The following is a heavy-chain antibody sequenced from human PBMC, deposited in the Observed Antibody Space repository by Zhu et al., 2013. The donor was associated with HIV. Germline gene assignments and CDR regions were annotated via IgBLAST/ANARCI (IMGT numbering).Heavy chain of an antibody. D-gene: IGHD2-2*01. Sequence: QVQLVQSGAEVKKPGSSVKVSCKASGGTFSSYAISWVRQAPGQGLEWMGGIIPIFGTANYAQKFQGRVTITADKSTSTAYMELSSLRSEDTAVYYCARDRSLRGSLPYYFDYWGQGTLVTVSS. CDR3: ARDRSLRGSLPYYFDY. J-gene: IGHJ4*02. V-gene: IGHV1-69*06. CDR1: GGTFSSYA. CDR2: IIPIFGTA.